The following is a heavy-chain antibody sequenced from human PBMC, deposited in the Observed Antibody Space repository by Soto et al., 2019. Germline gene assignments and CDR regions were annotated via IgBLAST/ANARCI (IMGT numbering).Heavy chain of an antibody. CDR1: GFSLTTSGVG. J-gene: IGHJ4*02. CDR2: IYWDDDK. D-gene: IGHD3-3*01. CDR3: AHRVLRTVFGLVTTTAIYFDF. Sequence: QITLKESGPTVVNPTETLTLTCTFSGFSLTTSGVGVGWVRQSPGKAPEWLALIYWDDDKRYSTSLKSRLTITKETSKNQVVLTMANVDPADTATYYCAHRVLRTVFGLVTTTAIYFDFWGQGTPVVVSS. V-gene: IGHV2-5*02.